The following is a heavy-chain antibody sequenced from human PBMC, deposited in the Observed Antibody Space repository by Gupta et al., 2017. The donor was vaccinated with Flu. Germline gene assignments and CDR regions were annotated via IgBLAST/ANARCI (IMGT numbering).Heavy chain of an antibody. CDR1: GLTFSNHG. Sequence: SLRLSCAASGLTFSNHGMHWVRQAPGKGLEWVAVIWYDGTKKYYTDSVKGRFTISRDDSKSTVYLQMNSLRAEDTAVYFCANSGSRDYWGQGTLVTVSS. CDR2: IWYDGTKK. J-gene: IGHJ4*02. V-gene: IGHV3-33*06. D-gene: IGHD1-26*01. CDR3: ANSGSRDY.